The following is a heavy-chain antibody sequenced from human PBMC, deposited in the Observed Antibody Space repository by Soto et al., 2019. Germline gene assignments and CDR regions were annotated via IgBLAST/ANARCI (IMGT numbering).Heavy chain of an antibody. J-gene: IGHJ5*02. CDR1: GGSFSRYY. Sequence: PSETLSLTCAVYGGSFSRYYWSWIRQPPGKGLEWIGEINHSGSTHYNPSPKSRVTISVDTSKNQFSLKLSSVTAADTAVYYCAREPPVLRVLEWLSPAPGWVDPWGQGTLVTVSS. CDR3: AREPPVLRVLEWLSPAPGWVDP. D-gene: IGHD3-3*01. V-gene: IGHV4-34*01. CDR2: INHSGST.